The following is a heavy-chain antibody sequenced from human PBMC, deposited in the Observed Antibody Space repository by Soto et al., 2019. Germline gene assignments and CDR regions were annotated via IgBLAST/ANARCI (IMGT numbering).Heavy chain of an antibody. V-gene: IGHV4-61*01. CDR2: IYYSGST. CDR3: ARDNNRDAFDI. Sequence: PSETLSLTCTVSGGSISSGYYYWSWIRQPPGKGLEWIGYIYYSGSTNYNPSLKSRVTISVDTSKNQFSLKLSSVTAADTAVYYCARDNNRDAFDIWGQGTMVTVSS. D-gene: IGHD1-20*01. J-gene: IGHJ3*02. CDR1: GGSISSGYYY.